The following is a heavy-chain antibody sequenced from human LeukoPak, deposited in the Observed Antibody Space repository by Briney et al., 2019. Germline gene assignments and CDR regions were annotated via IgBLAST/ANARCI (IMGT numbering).Heavy chain of an antibody. CDR2: IYHSGST. V-gene: IGHV4-30-2*01. D-gene: IGHD6-19*01. Sequence: PSETLSLTCTVSGGSISSGGYYWRWIRQPPGKGLEWIGYIYHSGSTYYNPSLKSRVTISVDRSKNQFSLKLSSVTAADTAVYYCAREGRLGYWGQGTLVTVSS. J-gene: IGHJ4*02. CDR1: GGSISSGGYY. CDR3: AREGRLGY.